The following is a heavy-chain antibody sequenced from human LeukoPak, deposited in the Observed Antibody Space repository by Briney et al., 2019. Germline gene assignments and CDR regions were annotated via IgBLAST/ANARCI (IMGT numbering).Heavy chain of an antibody. CDR2: IYHSGST. CDR3: ARLRGYSYGYGDY. V-gene: IGHV4-38-2*02. D-gene: IGHD5-18*01. CDR1: GYSISSGYY. Sequence: PSETLSLTCTVSGYSISSGYYWGWIRQPPGKGLEWIGSIYHSGSTYHNPSLKSRVTISVDTSKNQFSLRLSSVTASDTAVYYCARLRGYSYGYGDYWGQGTLVTVSS. J-gene: IGHJ4*02.